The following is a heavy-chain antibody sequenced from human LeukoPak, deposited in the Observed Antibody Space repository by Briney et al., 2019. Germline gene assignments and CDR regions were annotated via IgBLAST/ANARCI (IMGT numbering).Heavy chain of an antibody. V-gene: IGHV3-74*01. J-gene: IGHJ4*02. CDR1: GFTFSSYW. Sequence: GGSLRLSCAASGFTFSSYWMHWVRQPPGKGLVWVSRINGDGSGANYADPVKGRFTISRDNAKSTLYLQMDSLRAEDTAVYYCARRTIGTLDYWGQGTLVTVSS. D-gene: IGHD1-14*01. CDR3: ARRTIGTLDY. CDR2: INGDGSGA.